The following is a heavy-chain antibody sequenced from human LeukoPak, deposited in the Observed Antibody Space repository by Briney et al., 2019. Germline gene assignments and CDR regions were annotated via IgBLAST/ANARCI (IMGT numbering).Heavy chain of an antibody. CDR1: GFTFSTYA. J-gene: IGHJ4*02. V-gene: IGHV3-23*01. Sequence: PGGFLRLSCAASGFTFSTYAMTWVRQAPGKGLEWVSVIDAGGGSAFYADSVKGRFTISRDNSQNTLYLQMNSLRSEDTAVYFCAKLFGNLRSGAYYFDYWGQGVLVTVSS. D-gene: IGHD3-16*01. CDR2: IDAGGGSA. CDR3: AKLFGNLRSGAYYFDY.